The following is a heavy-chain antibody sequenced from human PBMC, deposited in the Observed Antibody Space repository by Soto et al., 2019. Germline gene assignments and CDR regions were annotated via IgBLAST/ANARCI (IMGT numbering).Heavy chain of an antibody. CDR1: GGSFTSNNW. Sequence: PSETLSLTCAVSGGSFTSNNWWTWVRQPPGQGLERIGEIYRTGSTNYNPSLKSRVTISLDKSENQFSLKVTPLTAADTAVYYCASRDPGTSVDYWGQGTLVTVSS. CDR2: IYRTGST. D-gene: IGHD1-7*01. V-gene: IGHV4-4*02. CDR3: ASRDPGTSVDY. J-gene: IGHJ4*02.